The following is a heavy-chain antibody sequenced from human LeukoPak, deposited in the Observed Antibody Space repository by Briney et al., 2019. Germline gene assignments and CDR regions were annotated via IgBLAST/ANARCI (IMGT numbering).Heavy chain of an antibody. V-gene: IGHV1-2*02. CDR1: GYTFTAQY. Sequence: ASVKGSCKASGYTFTAQYMHWVRQAPGQGLEWMGWINPNNGDTKYAQSFLGRVTMTRDTSTTTAYMELSSLRSDDTAVYFCASYPRSIPTPPFDYWGQGTLVTVSS. D-gene: IGHD2-21*01. CDR2: INPNNGDT. CDR3: ASYPRSIPTPPFDY. J-gene: IGHJ4*02.